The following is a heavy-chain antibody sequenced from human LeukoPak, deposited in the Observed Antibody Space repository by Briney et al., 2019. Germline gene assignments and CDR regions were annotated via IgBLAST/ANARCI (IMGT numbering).Heavy chain of an antibody. Sequence: GGSLRLSCAASGSTFSTYDMNWVRQAPGKGLEWVSSISSSAHHIAYADSVKGRFTISRDNAKNALYLQVNSLRAEDTAVYYCARGIVPAAFDYWDQGTLVTVSS. CDR2: ISSSAHHI. D-gene: IGHD2-2*01. CDR3: ARGIVPAAFDY. CDR1: GSTFSTYD. V-gene: IGHV3-21*01. J-gene: IGHJ4*02.